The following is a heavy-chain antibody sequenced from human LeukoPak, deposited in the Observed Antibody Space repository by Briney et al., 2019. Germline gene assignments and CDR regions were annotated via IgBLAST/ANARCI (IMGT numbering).Heavy chain of an antibody. D-gene: IGHD3-10*01. J-gene: IGHJ4*02. CDR1: GGSISNYY. Sequence: SETLSLTCTVSGGSISNYYWSWIRQPPGKGLEWIGYIYYTGSANYNPSLKSRVTISVDTSKNQFSLKLSSVTAADTAVYYCARGRVTMVRGAIDYWGQGTLVTVSS. V-gene: IGHV4-59*12. CDR2: IYYTGSA. CDR3: ARGRVTMVRGAIDY.